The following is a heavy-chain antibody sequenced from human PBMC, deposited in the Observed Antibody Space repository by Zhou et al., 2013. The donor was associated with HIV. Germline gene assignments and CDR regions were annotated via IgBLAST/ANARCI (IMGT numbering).Heavy chain of an antibody. CDR2: IISIFGTA. CDR3: ARGSGGDFNGGRYYFDY. J-gene: IGHJ4*02. CDR1: GDTFSSYA. D-gene: IGHD2-21*02. V-gene: IGHV1-69*05. Sequence: QVQLVQSGAEVKKPGSSVKVSCKASGDTFSSYAISWVRQAPGQGLEWMGGIISIFGTANYAQKFQGRVTITTDDSTSTAYMELSSLRSEDTAVYYCARGSGGDFNGGRYYFDYWGQGTLVTVSS.